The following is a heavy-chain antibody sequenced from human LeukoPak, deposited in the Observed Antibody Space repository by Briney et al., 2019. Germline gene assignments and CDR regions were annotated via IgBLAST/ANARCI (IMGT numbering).Heavy chain of an antibody. CDR1: GGSISTYY. CDR2: IYYSGST. D-gene: IGHD3-10*01. V-gene: IGHV4-59*01. Sequence: SETLSLTCTVSGGSISTYYWSWIRQPPGKGLEWIGYIYYSGSTNYNPSLKSRVTISVDTSKNQFSLKLSSVTAADTAVYYCARGSKYYGSGTWGQGILVTVSS. J-gene: IGHJ5*02. CDR3: ARGSKYYGSGT.